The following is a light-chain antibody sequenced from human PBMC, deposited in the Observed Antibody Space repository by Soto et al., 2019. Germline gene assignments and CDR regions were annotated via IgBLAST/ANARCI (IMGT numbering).Light chain of an antibody. V-gene: IGLV1-44*01. CDR1: ISNIGSNT. CDR2: SNN. Sequence: QAVVTQPPSASGTPGQRVTISCSGSISNIGSNTVNWYQQLPGTAPKLLIYSNNRRPSGVPDRFSGSKSGTSAYLAISGLQSEDEADYYCAAWDDSLNGPVFGGGTKLTVL. J-gene: IGLJ2*01. CDR3: AAWDDSLNGPV.